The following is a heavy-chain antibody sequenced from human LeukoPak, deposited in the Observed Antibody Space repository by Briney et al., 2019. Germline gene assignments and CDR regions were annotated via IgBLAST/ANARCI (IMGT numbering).Heavy chain of an antibody. V-gene: IGHV3-7*01. CDR2: IKQAGSEK. Sequence: QSGGSLRLSCAASGFIFGNYWMTWVRQAPGKGLEWVANIKQAGSEKYYVDSVKGRFTISRDNAKNSLFLQMNSLRAEDTAVYYWWRVRGDYYFGYWGQGTLVTVSS. J-gene: IGHJ4*02. CDR1: GFIFGNYW. D-gene: IGHD4-17*01. CDR3: WRVRGDYYFGY.